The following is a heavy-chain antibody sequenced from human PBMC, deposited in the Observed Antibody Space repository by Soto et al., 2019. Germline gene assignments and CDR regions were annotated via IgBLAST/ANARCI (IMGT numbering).Heavy chain of an antibody. CDR3: VRGDRGGFDL. V-gene: IGHV3-74*01. D-gene: IGHD2-21*02. CDR1: GFTFNYYW. J-gene: IGHJ3*01. Sequence: EVQLVESEGGLVQRGGSLRLSCAASGFTFNYYWMHWVRQAPGQGLVWVSHIHSDVSKTTYADSVKGRFTISRDNAKNTLYLQMNSLRAEDTAVYYCVRGDRGGFDLWGQGTAVTVSS. CDR2: IHSDVSKT.